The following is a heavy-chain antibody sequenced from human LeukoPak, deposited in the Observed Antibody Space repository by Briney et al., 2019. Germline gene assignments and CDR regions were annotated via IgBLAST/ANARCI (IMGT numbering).Heavy chain of an antibody. J-gene: IGHJ5*02. D-gene: IGHD6-19*01. CDR3: ARVYSSGWYQWFDP. CDR1: GGSISSYY. Sequence: SETLSLTCTVSGGSISSYYWSWIRQPAGKGLEWIGRIYISGSTNYNPSLKSRVTMSLDTSKNQFSLKLSSVTAAYTAIYHCARVYSSGWYQWFDPWGQGILVTVSS. V-gene: IGHV4-4*07. CDR2: IYISGST.